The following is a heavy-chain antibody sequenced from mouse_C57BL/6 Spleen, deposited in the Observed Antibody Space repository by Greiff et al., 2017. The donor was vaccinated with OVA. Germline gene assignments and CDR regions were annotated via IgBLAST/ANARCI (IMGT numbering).Heavy chain of an antibody. J-gene: IGHJ4*01. V-gene: IGHV1-59*01. CDR3: ASGKGLYAMDY. D-gene: IGHD3-3*01. CDR2: IDPSDSYT. CDR1: GYTFTSYW. Sequence: VQLQQPGAELVRPGTSVKLSCKASGYTFTSYWMHWVKQRPGQGLEWIGVIDPSDSYTNYNQKFKGKATLTVDTSSSTAYMQLSSLTSEDSAVYYCASGKGLYAMDYWGQGTSVTVSS.